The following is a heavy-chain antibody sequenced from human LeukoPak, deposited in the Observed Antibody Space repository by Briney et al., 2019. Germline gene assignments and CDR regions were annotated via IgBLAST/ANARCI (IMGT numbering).Heavy chain of an antibody. V-gene: IGHV1-69*13. Sequence: ASVKVSRKASGGTFSSYAISWVRQAPGQGLEWMGGIIPIFGTANYAQKFQGRVTITADESTSTAYMELSSLRSEDTAVYYCARKTYYYDSSGYYPLDYWGQGTLVTVSS. CDR1: GGTFSSYA. D-gene: IGHD3-22*01. CDR3: ARKTYYYDSSGYYPLDY. J-gene: IGHJ4*02. CDR2: IIPIFGTA.